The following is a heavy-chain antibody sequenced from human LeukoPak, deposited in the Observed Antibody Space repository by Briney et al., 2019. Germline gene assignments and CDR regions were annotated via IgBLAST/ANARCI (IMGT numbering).Heavy chain of an antibody. Sequence: SETLSLTCAVYGGSFSGYYWSWIRQPPGKGLEWIGEINHSGSTNYNPSLKSRVTIPVDTSKNQFSLRLTSVTATDTAVYYCARLNKPGWFDPWGQGTLVTVSS. J-gene: IGHJ5*01. CDR3: ARLNKPGWFDP. V-gene: IGHV4-34*01. CDR2: INHSGST. D-gene: IGHD1-14*01. CDR1: GGSFSGYY.